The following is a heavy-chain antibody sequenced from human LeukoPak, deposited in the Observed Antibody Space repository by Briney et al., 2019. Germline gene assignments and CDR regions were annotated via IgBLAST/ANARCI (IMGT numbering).Heavy chain of an antibody. CDR2: IFFSGST. D-gene: IGHD5-24*01. CDR3: ARGEMATIEDAFDI. V-gene: IGHV4-59*01. J-gene: IGHJ3*02. CDR1: GASISSDY. Sequence: SETLSLTCIVSGASISSDYWSWIRQPPGKRLEWIGYIFFSGSTNYNPSLKSRVTMSVDTSKNQFSLNLSSVTAADTAVYYCARGEMATIEDAFDIWGQGTMVTVSS.